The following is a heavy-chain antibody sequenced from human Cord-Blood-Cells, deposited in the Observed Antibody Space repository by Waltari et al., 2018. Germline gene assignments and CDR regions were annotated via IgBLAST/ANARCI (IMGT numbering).Heavy chain of an antibody. CDR3: ARLVLEQLAYFDY. CDR2: IYPGDSDT. CDR1: GTSFTSYW. J-gene: IGHJ4*02. V-gene: IGHV5-51*01. D-gene: IGHD6-6*01. Sequence: EVQLVQSGAEVKKPGESLKISCTGSGTSFTSYWLGWVRQRPGKGLEWMGIIYPGDSDTRYSPSFQGQVTISADKSISTAYLQWSSLKASDTAMYYCARLVLEQLAYFDYWGQGTLVTVSS.